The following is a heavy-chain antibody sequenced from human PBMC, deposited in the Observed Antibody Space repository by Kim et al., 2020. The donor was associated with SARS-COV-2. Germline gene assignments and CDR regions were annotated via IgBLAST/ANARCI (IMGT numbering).Heavy chain of an antibody. D-gene: IGHD2-2*02. CDR2: T. Sequence: TYYNPSLKSRVTISVDTSKNQFSLKLSSVTAADTAVYYCARGGHTDYFDYWGQGTLVTVSS. CDR3: ARGGHTDYFDY. J-gene: IGHJ4*02. V-gene: IGHV4-31*02.